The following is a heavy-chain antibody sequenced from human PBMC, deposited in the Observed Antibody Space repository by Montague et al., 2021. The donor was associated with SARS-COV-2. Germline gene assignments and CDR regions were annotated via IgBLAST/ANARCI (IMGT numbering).Heavy chain of an antibody. V-gene: IGHV3-48*03. D-gene: IGHD2-2*01. CDR1: GFTFSNYD. CDR2: ISTSAYTT. J-gene: IGHJ6*02. CDR3: ARGRSYCSSTSSRGCYYYGMDV. Sequence: SLRLSCAASGFTFSNYDMNWVRQAPGKGPEWISYISTSAYTTSYAGPVKGRFTISRDNTKNSLYLQMNSLRAEDTAVYYCARGRSYCSSTSSRGCYYYGMDVWGQGTAVTVSS.